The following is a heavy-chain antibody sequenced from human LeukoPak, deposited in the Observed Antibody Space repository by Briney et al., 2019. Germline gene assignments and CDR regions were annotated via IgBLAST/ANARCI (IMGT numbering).Heavy chain of an antibody. CDR1: GYTLTELS. J-gene: IGHJ4*02. Sequence: ASVKVSCKVSGYTLTELSMHWVRQAPGKGLEWMGGFDPEDGETIYAQKFQGRVTMTEDTSTDTAYMELSSLRSEDTAVYYCATMTLYCTNGVCPYYFDYWGQGTLVIVSS. D-gene: IGHD2-8*01. V-gene: IGHV1-24*01. CDR2: FDPEDGET. CDR3: ATMTLYCTNGVCPYYFDY.